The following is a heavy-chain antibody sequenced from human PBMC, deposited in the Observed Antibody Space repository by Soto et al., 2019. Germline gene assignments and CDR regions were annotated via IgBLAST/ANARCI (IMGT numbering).Heavy chain of an antibody. Sequence: QVQLVQSGAEVKKPGASVKVSCKASGYTFTSYGIGWVRQAPGQGLEWMGWISAYNGNTNYAQKLQGRVIMTTDTSTSTAYMGLRSLRSDDTAVYYCARDGAGSVYYYYGMDVRGQGTTVTVSS. CDR1: GYTFTSYG. CDR3: ARDGAGSVYYYYGMDV. CDR2: ISAYNGNT. D-gene: IGHD3-10*01. V-gene: IGHV1-18*01. J-gene: IGHJ6*02.